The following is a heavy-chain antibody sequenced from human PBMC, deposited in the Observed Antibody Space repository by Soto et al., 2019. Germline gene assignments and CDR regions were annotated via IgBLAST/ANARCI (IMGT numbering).Heavy chain of an antibody. CDR3: ATLPPRIVVVMTDLPT. Sequence: QPRESGPGLVKPSGTLSLTCFVSGASISSTYWWSWVRQTPGKRLEWIGQIYHTGTTSYNPSLKNRVTISLDKSNNQFSLRLTSMTAADTAVYYCATLPPRIVVVMTDLPTWGQGTLVTVSS. CDR2: IYHTGTT. V-gene: IGHV4-4*02. J-gene: IGHJ5*02. CDR1: GASISSTYW. D-gene: IGHD2-15*01.